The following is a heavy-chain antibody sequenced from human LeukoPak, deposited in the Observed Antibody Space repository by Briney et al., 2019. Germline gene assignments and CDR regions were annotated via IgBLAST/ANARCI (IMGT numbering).Heavy chain of an antibody. D-gene: IGHD3-22*01. Sequence: AGGSLRLSCAASGFTLSNSWMHWVRQAPGKGLVWVSRINFDGSATTYADSVKGRFTISRDIARNTLYLQMNSLRAEDTAVYYCVRGHATSYYDSSGYSWGQGTLVTVSS. J-gene: IGHJ4*02. CDR3: VRGHATSYYDSSGYS. CDR2: INFDGSAT. CDR1: GFTLSNSW. V-gene: IGHV3-74*01.